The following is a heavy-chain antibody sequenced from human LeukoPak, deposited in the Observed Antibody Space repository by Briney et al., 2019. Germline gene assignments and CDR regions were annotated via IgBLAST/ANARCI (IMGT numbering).Heavy chain of an antibody. Sequence: GGSLRLSCAASGFTFSSYSMNWVRQAPGKGLEWVSYISGSSGTIYYADSVKGRFTISRDNVKNSLYLQMNSLRAEETAVYYCAGDSPSAPHANDGRGKGTTVTLSP. V-gene: IGHV3-48*01. CDR3: AGDSPSAPHANDG. CDR1: GFTFSSYS. J-gene: IGHJ6*04. D-gene: IGHD4-17*01. CDR2: ISGSSGTI.